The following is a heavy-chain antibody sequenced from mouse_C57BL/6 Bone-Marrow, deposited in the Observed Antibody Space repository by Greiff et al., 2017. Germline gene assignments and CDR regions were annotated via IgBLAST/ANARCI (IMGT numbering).Heavy chain of an antibody. Sequence: QVQLQQPGAELVKPGASVKMSCKASGYTFTSYWITWVKQRPGQGLEWIGDIYPGSGSTNYNEKFKRKATLTVDTSSSTAYMQLSSLTSEDSAVYYGARCDDYYWYFDVWGTGTTVTVSA. CDR3: ARCDDYYWYFDV. J-gene: IGHJ1*03. D-gene: IGHD2-4*01. CDR2: IYPGSGST. CDR1: GYTFTSYW. V-gene: IGHV1-55*01.